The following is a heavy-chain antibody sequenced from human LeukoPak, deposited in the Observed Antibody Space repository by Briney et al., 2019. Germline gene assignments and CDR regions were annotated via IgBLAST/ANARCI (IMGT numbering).Heavy chain of an antibody. Sequence: PGGSLRLSCAASGFTFSTYFLTWVRQAPGKGLEWVANINQDGTEKQYVDSVKGRFTISRDNAKNSLYLQMNSLRAEDTAVYYCARDRDGNYDILNYWGQGTLVTVSS. J-gene: IGHJ4*02. CDR1: GFTFSTYF. CDR3: ARDRDGNYDILNY. D-gene: IGHD3-9*01. CDR2: INQDGTEK. V-gene: IGHV3-7*01.